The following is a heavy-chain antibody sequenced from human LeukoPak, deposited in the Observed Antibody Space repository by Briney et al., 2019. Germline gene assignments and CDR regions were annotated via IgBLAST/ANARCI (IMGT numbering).Heavy chain of an antibody. V-gene: IGHV3-74*01. J-gene: IGHJ4*02. CDR1: GFTFSSYW. CDR2: INSDGSST. Sequence: GGSLRLSCAASGFTFSSYWMHWVRQAPGKGLVWVSRINSDGSSTSYADSVTGRFTISRDNAKNTLYLQMNSLRAEDTAVYYCARVRSSGWSYFDYWGQGTLVTVSS. D-gene: IGHD6-19*01. CDR3: ARVRSSGWSYFDY.